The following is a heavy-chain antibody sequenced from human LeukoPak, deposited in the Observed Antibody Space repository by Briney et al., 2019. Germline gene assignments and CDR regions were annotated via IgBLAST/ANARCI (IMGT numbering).Heavy chain of an antibody. CDR2: IYYSGST. V-gene: IGHV4-39*07. J-gene: IGHJ4*02. CDR3: ARERGDFDY. CDR1: GGSISSSSYY. Sequence: SETLSLTCTVSGGSISSSSYYWGWIRQPPGKGLEWIGSIYYSGSTYYNPSLKSRVTISVDTSKNQFSLKLSSVTAADTAVYYCARERGDFDYWGQGTLVTVSS. D-gene: IGHD3-16*01.